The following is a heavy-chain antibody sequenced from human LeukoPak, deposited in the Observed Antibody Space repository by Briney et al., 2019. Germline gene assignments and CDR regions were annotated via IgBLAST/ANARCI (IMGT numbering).Heavy chain of an antibody. Sequence: PSETLSLTCTVSGGSISSYYWSWIRQPPGKGLEWIGYIYYSGSTNYNPSLKSRVTISVDTSKNQFSLKLSSVTAADTAVYYCASPYGGNSGGSDAFDIWGQGTMVTVSS. CDR3: ASPYGGNSGGSDAFDI. D-gene: IGHD4-23*01. V-gene: IGHV4-59*08. J-gene: IGHJ3*02. CDR2: IYYSGST. CDR1: GGSISSYY.